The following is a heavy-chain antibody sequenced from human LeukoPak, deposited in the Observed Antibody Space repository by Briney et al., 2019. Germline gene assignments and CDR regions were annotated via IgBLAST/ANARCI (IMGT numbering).Heavy chain of an antibody. CDR3: AKDRYYDSSGPWGY. D-gene: IGHD3-22*01. CDR2: ISGSGGST. J-gene: IGHJ4*02. CDR1: GFTFSSYT. V-gene: IGHV3-23*01. Sequence: PGGSLRLSCAASGFTFSSYTMSWVRQAPGKGLEWVSGISGSGGSTYYADSVKGRFTISRDNSKNTLYLQMNSLRGEDTAVYYCAKDRYYDSSGPWGYWGQGTLVTVSS.